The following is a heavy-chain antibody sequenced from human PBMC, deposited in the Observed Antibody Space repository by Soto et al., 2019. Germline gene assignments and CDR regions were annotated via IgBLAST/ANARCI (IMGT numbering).Heavy chain of an antibody. D-gene: IGHD4-17*01. CDR3: ATTFDGANWFDP. V-gene: IGHV4-34*01. J-gene: IGHJ5*02. CDR1: NFSFSGYY. CDR2: INHSGST. Sequence: SETLSLTCAVSNFSFSGYYWSWIRQPPGKGLEWIGEINHSGSTNYNPSLKSRVTISVDTSKNQFSLKLSSVTAADTAVYYCATTFDGANWFDPWGQGTLVTVSS.